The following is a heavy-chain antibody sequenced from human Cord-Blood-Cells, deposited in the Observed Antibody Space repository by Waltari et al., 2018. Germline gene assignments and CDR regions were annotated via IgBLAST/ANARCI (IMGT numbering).Heavy chain of an antibody. CDR2: IYYSGST. V-gene: IGHV4-39*01. CDR1: GGSISSSSYY. J-gene: IGHJ4*02. CDR3: ARQGTLRDDSSGYSEDEAY. Sequence: QLQLQESGPGLVKPSETLSLTCTVSGGSISSSSYYWGWIRQPPGKGLEWIGRIYYSGSTYYNPSLKSRVTISVDTSKNQFSLKLSSVTAADTAVYYCARQGTLRDDSSGYSEDEAYWGQGTLVTVSS. D-gene: IGHD3-22*01.